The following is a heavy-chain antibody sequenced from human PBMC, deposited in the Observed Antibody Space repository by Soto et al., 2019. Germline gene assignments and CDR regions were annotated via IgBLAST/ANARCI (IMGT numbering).Heavy chain of an antibody. Sequence: GGSLRLSCAVSGFTCSSYDMSWVRQAPGKGLEWVSTVLVAGSTHYPDSVKGRFTISRDNSKNTLVLQMNSLTAGDTAVYYCAKATATGGGAFEICGQGTMVTVSS. CDR3: AKATATGGGAFEI. D-gene: IGHD2-8*02. J-gene: IGHJ3*02. CDR2: VLVAGST. V-gene: IGHV3-23*01. CDR1: GFTCSSYD.